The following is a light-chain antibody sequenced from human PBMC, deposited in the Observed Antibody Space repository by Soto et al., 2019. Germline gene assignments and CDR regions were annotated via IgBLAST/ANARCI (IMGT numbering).Light chain of an antibody. CDR1: QSGSSSY. CDR2: GAS. CDR3: QQYGSSPWP. Sequence: DIVFTLSPATPSLSPRERATLSFRASQSGSSSYLAWYQQKPGQAPRLLIYGASSRATGIPDRFSGSGSGTDFTLTISRLEPEDFAVYYCQQYGSSPWPFGQGTKVDIK. V-gene: IGKV3-20*01. J-gene: IGKJ1*01.